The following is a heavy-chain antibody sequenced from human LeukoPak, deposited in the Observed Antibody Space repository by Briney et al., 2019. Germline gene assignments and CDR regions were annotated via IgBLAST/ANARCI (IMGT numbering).Heavy chain of an antibody. CDR3: ARDSSSWYSWYFDL. Sequence: GGSLRLSCAASGFTFSSYWMSWVRQAPGKGLKWVANIKQDGSEKYYVDSVKGRFTISRDNAKNSLYLQMNSLRAEDTAVYYCARDSSSWYSWYFDLWGRGTLVTVSS. CDR2: IKQDGSEK. J-gene: IGHJ2*01. V-gene: IGHV3-7*01. CDR1: GFTFSSYW. D-gene: IGHD6-13*01.